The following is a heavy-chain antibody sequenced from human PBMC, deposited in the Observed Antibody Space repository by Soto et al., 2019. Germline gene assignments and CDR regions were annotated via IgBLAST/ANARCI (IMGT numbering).Heavy chain of an antibody. CDR2: ISGSGGST. J-gene: IGHJ4*02. D-gene: IGHD2-15*01. Sequence: PGGSLRICCAASGFTFSSSAISWVRQTQGKGLEWVSAISGSGGSTYYADSVKGRFTISRDNSKNTLYLQMNSLRAEDTAVYYCAKGGDVVVVAARYPFDYWGQGTLVTVSS. V-gene: IGHV3-23*01. CDR3: AKGGDVVVVAARYPFDY. CDR1: GFTFSSSA.